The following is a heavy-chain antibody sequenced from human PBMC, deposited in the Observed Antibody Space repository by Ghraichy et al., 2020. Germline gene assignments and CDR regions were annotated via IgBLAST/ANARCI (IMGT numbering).Heavy chain of an antibody. CDR2: ISGSGGST. J-gene: IGHJ6*02. CDR1: GFTFSSYA. V-gene: IGHV3-23*01. CDR3: ASTRGYSGSYYYFPMHGMDV. D-gene: IGHD1-26*01. Sequence: GGSLRLSCAASGFTFSSYAMSWVRQAPGKGLEWVSAISGSGGSTYYADSVKGRFTISRDNSKNTLYLQMNSLRAEDTAVYYCASTRGYSGSYYYFPMHGMDVWGQGTTVTVSS.